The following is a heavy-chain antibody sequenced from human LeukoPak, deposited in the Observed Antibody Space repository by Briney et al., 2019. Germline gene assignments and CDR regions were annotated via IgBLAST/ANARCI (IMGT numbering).Heavy chain of an antibody. CDR1: GDSVSSNSVT. Sequence: SQTLSPTCAISGDSVSSNSVTWNWIRQSPSRGLEWLGRTYYRSAWYNDYAVSVRGRITVNPDTSKNQFSLHLNSVTPEDTAVYYCARRLTQYDCFDPWGQGILVTVSS. D-gene: IGHD2-2*01. CDR3: ARRLTQYDCFDP. J-gene: IGHJ5*02. CDR2: TYYRSAWYN. V-gene: IGHV6-1*01.